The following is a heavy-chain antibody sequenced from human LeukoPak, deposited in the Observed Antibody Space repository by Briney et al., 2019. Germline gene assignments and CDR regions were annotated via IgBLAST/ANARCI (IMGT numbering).Heavy chain of an antibody. V-gene: IGHV3-7*04. CDR1: GFTFISYW. CDR3: ARGAKYCSGDSCYYYYYYMDV. CDR2: IKQDGSEK. D-gene: IGHD2-15*01. Sequence: GGSLRLSCAASGFTFISYWMSWVRQAPGKGLEWVANIKQDGSEKYYVDSVKGRFTISRDNAKNSLYLQMNSLRAEDTAVYYCARGAKYCSGDSCYYYYYYMDVWGKGTTVTVSS. J-gene: IGHJ6*03.